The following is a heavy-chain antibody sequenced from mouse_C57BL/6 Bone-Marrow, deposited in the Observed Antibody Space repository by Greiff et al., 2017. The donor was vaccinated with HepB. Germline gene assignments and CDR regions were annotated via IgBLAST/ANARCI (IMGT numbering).Heavy chain of an antibody. CDR2: ISYSGST. V-gene: IGHV3-8*01. CDR1: GYSITSDY. Sequence: EVQLQESGPGLAKPSQTLSLTCSVTGYSITSDYWNWIRKFPGNKLEYMGYISYSGSTYYNPSLKSRISITRDTSKNQYYLQLNSVTTEDTATYYCARSIYYDYDKGVYAMDYWGQGTSVTVSS. CDR3: ARSIYYDYDKGVYAMDY. J-gene: IGHJ4*01. D-gene: IGHD2-4*01.